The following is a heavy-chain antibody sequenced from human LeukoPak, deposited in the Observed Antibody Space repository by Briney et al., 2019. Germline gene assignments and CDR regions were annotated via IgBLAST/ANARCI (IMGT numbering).Heavy chain of an antibody. CDR1: GFTFSSYA. D-gene: IGHD6-19*01. Sequence: PGGSLRLSCAASGFTFSSYAMSWVRQAPGKGLEWVSAITGSGGSTYYADSVKGRFTISRDNSKNTLYLQMNSLRAEDTAVYYCATEGGSSGRAGYFDCWGQGTLVTVSS. CDR2: ITGSGGST. J-gene: IGHJ4*02. CDR3: ATEGGSSGRAGYFDC. V-gene: IGHV3-23*01.